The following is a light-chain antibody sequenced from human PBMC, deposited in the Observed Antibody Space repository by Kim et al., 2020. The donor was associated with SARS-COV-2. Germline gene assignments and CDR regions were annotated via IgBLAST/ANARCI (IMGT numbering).Light chain of an antibody. CDR1: KLGDKY. V-gene: IGLV3-1*01. CDR2: QDS. J-gene: IGLJ2*01. CDR3: QAWDSSTVV. Sequence: SYELTQPPSVSVSPGQTASITCSGDKLGDKYACWYQQKPGQSPVLVIYQDSKRPSGIPEQFSGYNSGNTATLTISGTQAMDEADDYCQAWDSSTVVLGGG.